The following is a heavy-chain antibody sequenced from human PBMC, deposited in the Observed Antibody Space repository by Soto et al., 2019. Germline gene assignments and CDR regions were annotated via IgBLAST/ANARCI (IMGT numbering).Heavy chain of an antibody. CDR3: AKDLWDLSNSPGMDV. Sequence: TLSLTCTVSGGSISSGDYYWSWIRQPPGKGLEWIGYIYYSGSTYYNPSLKSRLTISVDTSKNQFSLKLSSVTAEDTAVYYCAKDLWDLSNSPGMDVWGQGTTVTVSS. V-gene: IGHV4-30-4*01. CDR1: GGSISSGDYY. D-gene: IGHD3-10*01. CDR2: IYYSGST. J-gene: IGHJ6*02.